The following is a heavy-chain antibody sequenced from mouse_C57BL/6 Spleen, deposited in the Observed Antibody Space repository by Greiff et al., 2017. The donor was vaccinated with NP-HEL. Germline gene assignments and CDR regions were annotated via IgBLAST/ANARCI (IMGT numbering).Heavy chain of an antibody. Sequence: VQLQQSGAELMKPGASVKLSCKATGYTFTGYWMEWVKQRPGHGLEWIGEILPGSGSTNYNEKFKGKATFTADTSSNTAYMQLSSLTTEDSAVYYWAGGDCPYYFDYWGQGTTLTVSS. CDR1: GYTFTGYW. D-gene: IGHD2-13*01. CDR3: AGGDCPYYFDY. V-gene: IGHV1-9*01. CDR2: ILPGSGST. J-gene: IGHJ2*01.